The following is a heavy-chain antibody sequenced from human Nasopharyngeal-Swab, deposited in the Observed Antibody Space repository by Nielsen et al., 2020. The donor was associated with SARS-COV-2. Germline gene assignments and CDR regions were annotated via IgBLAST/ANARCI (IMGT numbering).Heavy chain of an antibody. CDR3: ARDDSSNYDFWSGYYTSCDY. V-gene: IGHV1-18*01. CDR1: GYTFTSYG. CDR2: ISAYNGNT. D-gene: IGHD3-3*01. J-gene: IGHJ4*02. Sequence: SVKVSCKASGYTFTSYGISWVRQAPGQGLEWMGWISAYNGNTNYAQKLQGRVTMTTDTSTSTAYMELRSLRSADTAVYYCARDDSSNYDFWSGYYTSCDYWGQGTLVTVSS.